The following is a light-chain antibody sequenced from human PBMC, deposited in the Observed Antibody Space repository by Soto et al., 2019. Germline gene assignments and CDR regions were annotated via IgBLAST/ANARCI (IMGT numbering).Light chain of an antibody. V-gene: IGLV2-14*01. CDR2: EVS. J-gene: IGLJ1*01. CDR1: SSDVGGYTY. Sequence: QSALTQPASVSGSAGQSITISCTGTSSDVGGYTYVSWYQQHPGRAPKLMIYEVSNRPSGVSNRFSGSKSANTASLTISGPQAEDEADYYCSSYTSSSTLLFGTGPKVTVL. CDR3: SSYTSSSTLL.